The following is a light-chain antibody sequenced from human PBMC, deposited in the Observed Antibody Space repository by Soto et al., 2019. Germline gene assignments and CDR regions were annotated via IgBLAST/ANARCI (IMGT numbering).Light chain of an antibody. CDR1: SSDIGNYDF. Sequence: QSALTQPASVSGSPGQSITISCTGTSSDIGNYDFVSWYQQVPGTAPKAMIYEVSSRPSGVSNRFSGSKSGNTASLTISGRQAEEEAYYYCSSYTTSTSFILFGGGTKVTVL. CDR3: SSYTTSTSFIL. V-gene: IGLV2-14*01. J-gene: IGLJ2*01. CDR2: EVS.